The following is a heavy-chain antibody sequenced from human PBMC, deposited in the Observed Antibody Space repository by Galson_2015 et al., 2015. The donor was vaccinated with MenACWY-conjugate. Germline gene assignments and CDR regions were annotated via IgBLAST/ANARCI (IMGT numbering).Heavy chain of an antibody. J-gene: IGHJ4*02. CDR3: ARETVRVVRGAFDV. V-gene: IGHV6-1*01. Sequence: CAISGDIVSNHIAAWNWIRQSPSRGLARLGRKFYRSEWYSDYAVSVTSRITINSDTSKNQFYLQLSSVTPEDTAVYYCARETVRVVRGAFDVWGPGNLVTVSA. D-gene: IGHD3-10*01. CDR1: GDIVSNHIAA. CDR2: KFYRSEWYS.